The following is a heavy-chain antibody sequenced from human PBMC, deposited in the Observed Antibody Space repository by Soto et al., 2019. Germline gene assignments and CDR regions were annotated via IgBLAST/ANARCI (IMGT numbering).Heavy chain of an antibody. Sequence: GASVKVSCKASGYTFGHYYMHWVRQAPGQGLEWLGWLNPNGGATNYAQKVQGRATMTHDASISTVHMELSSLTPDDTAVYYCARFNVVRMVSAGLDFWGLGTLVTVSS. CDR2: LNPNGGAT. D-gene: IGHD2-21*01. J-gene: IGHJ1*01. CDR3: ARFNVVRMVSAGLDF. V-gene: IGHV1-2*02. CDR1: GYTFGHYY.